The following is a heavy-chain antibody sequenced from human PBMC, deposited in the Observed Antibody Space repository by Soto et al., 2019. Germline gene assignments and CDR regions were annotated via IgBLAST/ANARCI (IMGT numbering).Heavy chain of an antibody. CDR2: ISGSGGRT. CDR1: GFTFSSYA. V-gene: IGHV3-23*01. D-gene: IGHD1-26*01. CDR3: AKDWVLVGATNEGFDY. J-gene: IGHJ4*02. Sequence: EVQLLESGGGLVEPGGSLRLSCAASGFTFSSYAMSWVRQAPGKGLEWVSAISGSGGRTYYADSVKGRFTISKDNSKNTLYLQVNILRAEDTAVYHCAKDWVLVGATNEGFDYWGQGTLVTVSS.